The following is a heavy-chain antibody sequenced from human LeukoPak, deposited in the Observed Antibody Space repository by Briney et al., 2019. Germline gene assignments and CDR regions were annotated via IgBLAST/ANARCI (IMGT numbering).Heavy chain of an antibody. V-gene: IGHV4-4*02. CDR3: SRESGAFCPFGY. CDR2: VSLPGET. Sequence: GSLRLSCAASGFTFSSYEMNWVRQPPGQGLEWIGEVSLPGETNYNPSLNGRVTMSLDGSRNQLSLTLTSVTAADTAIYYCSRESGAFCPFGYWGQGTLVIVPP. J-gene: IGHJ4*02. D-gene: IGHD1-26*01. CDR1: GFTFSSYEM.